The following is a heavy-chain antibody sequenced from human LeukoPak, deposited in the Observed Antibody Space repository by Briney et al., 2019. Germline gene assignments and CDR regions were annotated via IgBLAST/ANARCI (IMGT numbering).Heavy chain of an antibody. D-gene: IGHD3-9*01. Sequence: PSETLSLTCTVSGVSITSYKWSWLRQSPGKGLEWIGFISTSGRTDYNPSLTSRVSMSEDTSKSQVSLRLSSVTAEDTAVYYCATSYDNKIVPYDCWGQGILVTVSS. CDR3: ATSYDNKIVPYDC. V-gene: IGHV4-4*09. CDR2: ISTSGRT. CDR1: GVSITSYK. J-gene: IGHJ4*02.